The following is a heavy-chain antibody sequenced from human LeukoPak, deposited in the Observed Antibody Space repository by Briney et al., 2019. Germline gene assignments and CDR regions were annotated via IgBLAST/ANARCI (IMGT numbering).Heavy chain of an antibody. D-gene: IGHD3-9*01. CDR2: IYTSGST. Sequence: SETLSLTCTVSGGSISSYYWSWIRQPAGKGLEWIGRIYTSGSTNYNPSLKSRVTISVDTSKNQFSLKLSSVTAADTAVYYCARGAYYDILTGYPPGTFDYWGQGTLVTVSS. V-gene: IGHV4-4*07. CDR3: ARGAYYDILTGYPPGTFDY. J-gene: IGHJ4*02. CDR1: GGSISSYY.